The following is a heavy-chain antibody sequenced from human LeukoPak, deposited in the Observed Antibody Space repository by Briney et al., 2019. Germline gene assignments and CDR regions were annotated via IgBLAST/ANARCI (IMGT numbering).Heavy chain of an antibody. V-gene: IGHV3-43D*03. CDR1: GFTFDDYA. CDR2: ISWDGGST. Sequence: PGGSLRLSCAASGFTFDDYAMHWVRQAPGKGLEWVSLISWDGGSTYYADSVKGRFTISRDNSKNSLYLQMNSLRAEDTALYYCARKETSYFDYWGQGTLVTVSS. J-gene: IGHJ4*02. CDR3: ARKETSYFDY.